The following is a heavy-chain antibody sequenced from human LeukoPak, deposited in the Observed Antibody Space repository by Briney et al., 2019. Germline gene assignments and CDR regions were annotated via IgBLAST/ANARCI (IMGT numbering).Heavy chain of an antibody. CDR3: AKSADYSDYYFDY. J-gene: IGHJ4*02. CDR2: IYYSGRS. CDR1: GGSISSYY. V-gene: IGHV4-59*01. Sequence: SETLSLTCTVSGGSISSYYWSWIRQHPGKGLGWIGYIYYSGRSNYNPSLKSRVTISVDTSKNQFSLKLSSVTAADTAVYYCAKSADYSDYYFDYWGQGTLVTVSS. D-gene: IGHD4-11*01.